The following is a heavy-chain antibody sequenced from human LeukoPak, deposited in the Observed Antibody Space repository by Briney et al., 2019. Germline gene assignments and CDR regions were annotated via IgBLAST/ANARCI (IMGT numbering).Heavy chain of an antibody. CDR2: IYWNDDK. CDR1: GFSLSTSGVG. Sequence: ESGPTLVKPPQTLTLTCTFSGFSLSTSGVGVGWIRQPPGKALEWLALIYWNDDKRYSPSLKSRLTITKDTSKNQVVLTMTNMDPVDTATYYCAHRKGYGDYVRWFDPWGQGTLVTVSS. J-gene: IGHJ5*02. CDR3: AHRKGYGDYVRWFDP. V-gene: IGHV2-5*01. D-gene: IGHD4-17*01.